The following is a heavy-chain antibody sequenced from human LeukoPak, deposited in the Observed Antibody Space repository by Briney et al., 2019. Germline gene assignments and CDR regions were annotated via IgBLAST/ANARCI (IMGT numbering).Heavy chain of an antibody. D-gene: IGHD6-19*01. CDR1: GFIFSSYD. Sequence: GGSLRLSCAASGFIFSSYDMHWVRQAPGKGLEWVAVIWYDGSNKYYADSVKGRFTISRDNSKNTLYLQMNSLRAEDTAVYYCARDSSNGWFDAFDIWGQGTMVTVS. CDR3: ARDSSNGWFDAFDI. V-gene: IGHV3-33*01. CDR2: IWYDGSNK. J-gene: IGHJ3*02.